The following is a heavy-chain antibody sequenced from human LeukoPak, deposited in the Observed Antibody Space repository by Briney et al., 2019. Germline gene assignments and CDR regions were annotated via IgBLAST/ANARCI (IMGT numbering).Heavy chain of an antibody. V-gene: IGHV1-69*04. CDR1: GGTFSSYA. CDR2: IIPILGIA. J-gene: IGHJ4*02. D-gene: IGHD3-16*01. CDR3: ARGETYRKLDY. Sequence: SVKVSCKASGGTFSSYAISWVRQAPGQGLEWMGRIIPILGIANYAQKFQGRVTITADKSTGTAYMELSSPRSEDTAVYYCARGETYRKLDYWGQGTLVTVSS.